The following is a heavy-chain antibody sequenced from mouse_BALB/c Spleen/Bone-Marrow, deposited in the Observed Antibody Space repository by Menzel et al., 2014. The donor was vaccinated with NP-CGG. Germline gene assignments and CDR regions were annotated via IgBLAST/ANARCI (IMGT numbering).Heavy chain of an antibody. V-gene: IGHV1-54*01. J-gene: IGHJ3*01. CDR3: IRELVRGFGY. D-gene: IGHD2-14*01. CDR2: INPGSGGA. Sequence: VKLQESGAELVRPGTPVKVSCKASGYAFTNYFMEWVKQRPGQGLEWIGVINPGSGGANYNEKFKGKAILTADKSSSTAYMQLSSLTSDDSAVYFCIRELVRGFGYWGQGTLVTVSA. CDR1: GYAFTNYF.